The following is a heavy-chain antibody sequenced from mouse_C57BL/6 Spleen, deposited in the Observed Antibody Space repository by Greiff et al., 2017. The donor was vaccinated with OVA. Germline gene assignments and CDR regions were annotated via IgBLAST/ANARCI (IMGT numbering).Heavy chain of an antibody. Sequence: DVKLVESGGGLVKPGGSLKLSCAASGFTFSSYAMSWVRQTPEKRLEWVATISDGGSYTYYPANVKGRFTISRDNAKNNLYLQLSHLKSEETAMYYCARAHNCCDYWGKGTTLTVSS. D-gene: IGHD1-3*01. CDR2: ISDGGSYT. CDR1: GFTFSSYA. V-gene: IGHV5-4*03. CDR3: ARAHNCCDY. J-gene: IGHJ2*01.